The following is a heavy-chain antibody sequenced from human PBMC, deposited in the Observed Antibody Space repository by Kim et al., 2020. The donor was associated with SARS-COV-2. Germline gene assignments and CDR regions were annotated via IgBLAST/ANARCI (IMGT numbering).Heavy chain of an antibody. D-gene: IGHD6-19*01. CDR3: VRDWQWSFDS. CDR1: GFIFSNDP. V-gene: IGHV3-48*02. CDR2: IRSSGEDT. Sequence: GGSLRLSCAASGFIFSNDPMNWVRQAPGKGLEWISNIRSSGEDTSYADSVKGRFTVSRDNAKNSLYLQMISLRDEDTAVYYCVRDWQWSFDSWGQGTLVSVSS. J-gene: IGHJ4*02.